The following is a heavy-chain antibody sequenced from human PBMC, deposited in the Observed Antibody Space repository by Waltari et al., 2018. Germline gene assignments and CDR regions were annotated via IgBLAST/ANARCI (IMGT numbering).Heavy chain of an antibody. CDR3: ARRNSGNYMDY. CDR2: IYGSSGTT. Sequence: QVQLQESGPGLVKPSETLSLTCAVSGGSISGGYDWTWPRQPPGKGLEWIGFIYGSSGTTNYNPSLKNRVTISKDTSKNQFSLKLASVTAADTAVYYCARRNSGNYMDYWGQGVVISVSS. CDR1: GGSISGGYD. J-gene: IGHJ4*02. D-gene: IGHD1-26*01. V-gene: IGHV4-38-2*01.